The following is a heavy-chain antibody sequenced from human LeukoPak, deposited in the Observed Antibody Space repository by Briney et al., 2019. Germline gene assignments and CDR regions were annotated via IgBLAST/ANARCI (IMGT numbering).Heavy chain of an antibody. D-gene: IGHD4-11*01. CDR2: VSYDGSHE. J-gene: IGHJ4*02. Sequence: GGSLRLSCAASGFTFSHYVMHWVRQAPGRGLEWVAVVSYDGSHEYYADSVKGRFTISGDNFKNTLYLQMDNLRAEDTAVYYCAREDYNRQYFDYWGQGTLVTVSS. CDR1: GFTFSHYV. V-gene: IGHV3-30*01. CDR3: AREDYNRQYFDY.